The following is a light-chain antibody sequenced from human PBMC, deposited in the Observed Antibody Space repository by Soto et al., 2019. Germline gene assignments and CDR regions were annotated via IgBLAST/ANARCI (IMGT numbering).Light chain of an antibody. CDR3: QQYNNWPL. V-gene: IGKV3-15*01. Sequence: EIVMPQSPATLSVSPGERATLSCRASQSVSSNLAWYQQKPGQAPRLLIYGASTRATGIPARFSGSGSGTEFTLTISSLQSEDFAVYYCQQYNNWPLFGPGNKVDIK. J-gene: IGKJ3*01. CDR2: GAS. CDR1: QSVSSN.